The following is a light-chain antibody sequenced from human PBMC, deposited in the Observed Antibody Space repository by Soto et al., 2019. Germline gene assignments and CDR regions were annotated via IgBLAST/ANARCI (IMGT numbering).Light chain of an antibody. CDR2: DAS. J-gene: IGKJ1*01. Sequence: DIQMTQSPSTLSASVGDRVTITCRASQSISSWLAWYQQKPGKAPKLLIYDASNLETGVPSRFSGSGSGTDFTFTISSLQPEDIATYYCQQYDNLPPTWTFGQGTKVDI. CDR3: QQYDNLPPTWT. CDR1: QSISSW. V-gene: IGKV1-33*01.